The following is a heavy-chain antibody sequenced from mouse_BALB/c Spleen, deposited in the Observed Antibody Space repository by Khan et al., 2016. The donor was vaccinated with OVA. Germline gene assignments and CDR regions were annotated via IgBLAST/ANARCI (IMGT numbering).Heavy chain of an antibody. CDR3: ARQPYYHYYIMDY. J-gene: IGHJ4*01. D-gene: IGHD2-10*01. CDR1: GFSLANYG. V-gene: IGHV2-6-1*01. Sequence: VKLKESGPGLVAPSQSLSITCTISGFSLANYGVHWVRQPPGKGLEWLVVIWSDGTTTYNSALKSSLSISRDNSKTQVFLKMNSLQTDDTAMYYCARQPYYHYYIMDYWGQGTSVTVSS. CDR2: IWSDGTT.